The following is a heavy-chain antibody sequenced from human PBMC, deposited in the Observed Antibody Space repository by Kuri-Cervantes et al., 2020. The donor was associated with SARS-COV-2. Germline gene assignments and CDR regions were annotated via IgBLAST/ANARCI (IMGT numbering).Heavy chain of an antibody. D-gene: IGHD3-22*01. Sequence: ASVKVSCKASGYTFTSYGIGWVRQAPGRGLEWIGWISTYYGDTDYAQSFQDRVTMTTDTSTSTAYMELKSLRSDDTAVYYCARGESPTTYYYDSNYYFDYWGQGTLVTVSS. V-gene: IGHV1-18*01. CDR1: GYTFTSYG. J-gene: IGHJ4*02. CDR3: ARGESPTTYYYDSNYYFDY. CDR2: ISTYYGDT.